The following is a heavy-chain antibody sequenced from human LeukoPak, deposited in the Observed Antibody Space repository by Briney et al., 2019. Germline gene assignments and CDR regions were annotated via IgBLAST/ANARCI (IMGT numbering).Heavy chain of an antibody. V-gene: IGHV4-39*01. Sequence: SETLSLTCAVSGGSISTSNSYWGWIRRPPGKGLEWVGSIYYSGNTYYNPSLKSRVAISVDTSKNQFSLILTSVTAADTAVYYCARQTGAGLFILPGGQGTLVTVSS. CDR1: GGSISTSNSY. CDR3: ARQTGAGLFILP. CDR2: IYYSGNT. J-gene: IGHJ4*02. D-gene: IGHD3-3*01.